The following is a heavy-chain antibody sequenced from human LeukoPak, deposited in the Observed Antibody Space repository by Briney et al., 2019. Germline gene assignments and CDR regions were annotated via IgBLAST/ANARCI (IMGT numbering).Heavy chain of an antibody. CDR1: GFTFSSYS. CDR2: ISSSSSYI. CDR3: ASFKAGAFDY. D-gene: IGHD3-10*01. V-gene: IGHV3-21*01. J-gene: IGHJ4*02. Sequence: GRSLRLSCAASGFTFSSYSMNWVRQAPGKGLEWVSSISSSSSYIYYADSVKGRFTISRDNAKNSLYLRMNSLRAEDTAVYYCASFKAGAFDYWGQETLVTVSS.